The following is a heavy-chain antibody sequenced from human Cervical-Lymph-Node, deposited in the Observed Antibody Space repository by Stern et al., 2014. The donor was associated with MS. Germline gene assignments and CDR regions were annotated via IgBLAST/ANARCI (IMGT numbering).Heavy chain of an antibody. Sequence: EVQLLQSGPEVRKPGESLKISCKASGYMFTNFWIGWVRQLPGKGLEWMGLVYPDDSDASYIPSFQGQVINSADKSTGTAYLHWSSLKASDSAIYYCAKGAPPDSWGQGTLVTVSS. CDR2: VYPDDSDA. J-gene: IGHJ5*01. V-gene: IGHV5-51*03. CDR1: GYMFTNFW. CDR3: AKGAPPDS. D-gene: IGHD4/OR15-4a*01.